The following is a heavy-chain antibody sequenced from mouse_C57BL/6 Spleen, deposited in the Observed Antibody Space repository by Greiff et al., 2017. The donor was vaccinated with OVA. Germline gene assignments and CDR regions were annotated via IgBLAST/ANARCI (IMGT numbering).Heavy chain of an antibody. CDR3: ARWDDGYPFDY. CDR1: GYTFTSYW. V-gene: IGHV1-7*01. J-gene: IGHJ2*01. D-gene: IGHD2-3*01. Sequence: QVQLQQSGAELVKPGASVKLSCKASGYTFTSYWMHWVKQRPGQGLAWIGNINPGSGYTKYNQKFKDKATLTADKSSSTAYMQLSSLTYEDSAVYYCARWDDGYPFDYWGQGTTLTVSS. CDR2: INPGSGYT.